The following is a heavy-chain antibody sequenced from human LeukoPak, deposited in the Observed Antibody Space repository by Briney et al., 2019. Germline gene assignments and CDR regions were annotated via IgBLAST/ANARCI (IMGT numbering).Heavy chain of an antibody. V-gene: IGHV3-30*02. D-gene: IGHD6-6*01. J-gene: IGHJ4*02. CDR1: GFTFSSYG. CDR3: AEGYSSSCPLSY. CDR2: IRYDGSNK. Sequence: PGGSLRLSCAASGFTFSSYGMHWVRQAPGKGLEWVAFIRYDGSNKYYADSVKGRFTISRDNSKNTLYLQMNSLRAEDTAVYYCAEGYSSSCPLSYWGQGTLVTVSS.